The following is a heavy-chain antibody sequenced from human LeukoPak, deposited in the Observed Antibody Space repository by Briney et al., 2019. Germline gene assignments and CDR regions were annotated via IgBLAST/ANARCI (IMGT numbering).Heavy chain of an antibody. V-gene: IGHV3-33*01. CDR3: ARTYYFDSSGYYWPEFDY. Sequence: PGGSLRLSCAASGFTFSNYGMHWVRQAPGKGLEWVAVIWYDGNNKYYADSVKGRFTISGDNSKNTLYLQMNSLRAEDTAVYYCARTYYFDSSGYYWPEFDYWGQGTLVTVSS. CDR1: GFTFSNYG. J-gene: IGHJ4*02. D-gene: IGHD3-22*01. CDR2: IWYDGNNK.